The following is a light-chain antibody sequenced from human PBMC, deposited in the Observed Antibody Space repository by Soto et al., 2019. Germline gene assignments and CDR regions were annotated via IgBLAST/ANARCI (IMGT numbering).Light chain of an antibody. CDR2: EVS. Sequence: SALTQPPSASGSPGQSVTISCTGTSSDVGSYNYVSWCQQHPGKAPKLMISEVSKRPSGVPDRFSGSKSGNTASLTVSRLQAEDEADYYCISYAGSDFYVFGTGTKVTLL. J-gene: IGLJ1*01. CDR1: SSDVGSYNY. CDR3: ISYAGSDFYV. V-gene: IGLV2-8*01.